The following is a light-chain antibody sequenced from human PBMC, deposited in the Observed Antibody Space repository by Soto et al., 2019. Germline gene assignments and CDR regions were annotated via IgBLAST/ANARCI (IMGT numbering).Light chain of an antibody. CDR1: QSVSFRY. V-gene: IGKV3-20*01. J-gene: IGKJ5*01. Sequence: EVVLTQSPGTLSLSPGERATLSCRASQSVSFRYLAWYQQRPGQAPRLLIYDASTRANGIPDRFSGSGSGTDFTLTISRLEPEDFAVYYCHQSDSLPSTFGQGTRLEIK. CDR3: HQSDSLPST. CDR2: DAS.